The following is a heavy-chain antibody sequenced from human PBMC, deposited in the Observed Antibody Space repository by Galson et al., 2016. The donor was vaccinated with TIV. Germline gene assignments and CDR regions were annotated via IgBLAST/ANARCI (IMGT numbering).Heavy chain of an antibody. Sequence: SETLSLTCGVSGYSISSGYYWGWIRQPPGKGLEWIRSIYHSGMTYYDPSLESRVTISVDTSKNQFSLKLSSVTAADTAVYYCMRDRSTYYFDSSGYSPFDYWGQGTLVTVSS. CDR1: GYSISSGYY. D-gene: IGHD3-22*01. CDR3: MRDRSTYYFDSSGYSPFDY. J-gene: IGHJ4*02. V-gene: IGHV4-38-2*02. CDR2: IYHSGMT.